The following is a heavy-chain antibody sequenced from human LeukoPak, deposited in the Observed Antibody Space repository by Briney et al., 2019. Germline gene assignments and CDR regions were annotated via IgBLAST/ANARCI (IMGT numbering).Heavy chain of an antibody. CDR3: AREDHSNYNY. D-gene: IGHD4-11*01. CDR2: IKQDGGEK. CDR1: GFPFSSYW. Sequence: PGGSLRLSCAASGFPFSSYWMSWVRQAPGKGLEWVANIKQDGGEKSYVDSVKGRFTISRDNAKNSLYLQMNSLRAEDTAVYYCAREDHSNYNYWGQGTLVTVSS. V-gene: IGHV3-7*01. J-gene: IGHJ4*02.